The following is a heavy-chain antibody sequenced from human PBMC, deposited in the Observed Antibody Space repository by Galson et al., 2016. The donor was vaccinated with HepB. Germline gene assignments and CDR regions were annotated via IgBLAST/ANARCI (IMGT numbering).Heavy chain of an antibody. V-gene: IGHV3-23*01. Sequence: SLRLSCAASGFTFSSYSMTWVRQAPGKGLERVSSINGAGGKTYYADSVRGRFTISRDNSEDTLYLQMNSLRVEDTAKYYCAKVSCRSECFYNMDVWGQGTTVTVSS. CDR1: GFTFSSYS. CDR3: AKVSCRSECFYNMDV. J-gene: IGHJ6*02. CDR2: INGAGGKT. D-gene: IGHD2/OR15-2a*01.